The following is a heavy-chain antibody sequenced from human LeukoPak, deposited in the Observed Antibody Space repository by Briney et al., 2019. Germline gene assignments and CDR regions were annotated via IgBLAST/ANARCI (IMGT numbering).Heavy chain of an antibody. D-gene: IGHD3-22*01. CDR2: SDPEDVKT. Sequence: GASVKVSCKISGYSLTELAIHWVRQAPGKGLEWMGGSDPEDVKTSFAEKFQGRVTFTEDTSTDTAFMELSRLRSDDTAVYYCATFQSYANSGHLRPYFDYWGQGTLVTVSS. V-gene: IGHV1-24*01. CDR1: GYSLTELA. J-gene: IGHJ4*02. CDR3: ATFQSYANSGHLRPYFDY.